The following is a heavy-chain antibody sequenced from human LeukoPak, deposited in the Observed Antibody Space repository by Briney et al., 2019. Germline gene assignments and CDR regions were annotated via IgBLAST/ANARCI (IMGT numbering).Heavy chain of an antibody. CDR2: INTRTDGATT. D-gene: IGHD3-3*01. CDR3: TTEFWYYFNN. Sequence: GGSLRLSCAGSGFAFSGTWLNWVRQAPGQGLEWVGRINTRTDGATTTYAAPGKGRFTISRDDSKSTLYLEMNSLKTEDTAVYYCTTEFWYYFNNWGQGTLVTVSS. V-gene: IGHV3-15*01. CDR1: GFAFSGTW. J-gene: IGHJ4*02.